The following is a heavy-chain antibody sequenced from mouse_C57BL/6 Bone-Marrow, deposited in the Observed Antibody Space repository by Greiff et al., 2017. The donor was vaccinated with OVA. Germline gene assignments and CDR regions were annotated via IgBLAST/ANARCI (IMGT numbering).Heavy chain of an antibody. CDR2: IYPRSGNT. J-gene: IGHJ1*03. V-gene: IGHV1-81*01. Sequence: QVQLKESGAELARPGASVKLSCKASGYTFTSYGISWVKQRTGQGLEWIGEIYPRSGNTYYNEKFKGKATLTADKSSSTAYMELRSLTSEDSAVYFCARSYGSRRLYFDVWGTGTTVTVSS. D-gene: IGHD1-1*01. CDR1: GYTFTSYG. CDR3: ARSYGSRRLYFDV.